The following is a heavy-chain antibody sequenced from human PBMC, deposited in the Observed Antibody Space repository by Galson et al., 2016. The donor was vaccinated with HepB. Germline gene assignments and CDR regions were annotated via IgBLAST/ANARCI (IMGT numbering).Heavy chain of an antibody. V-gene: IGHV1-69*06. Sequence: KVSCKASGGTFSSYTISWVRQAPGQGLEWMGGIIPIFGTTNYAQKFQGRVTITADKSTSTAYMELSSLRSEDTAVYNCASASFIEYRKTRSEDAFDIWGQGTMVTVSS. CDR1: GGTFSSYT. J-gene: IGHJ3*02. CDR3: ASASFIEYRKTRSEDAFDI. CDR2: IIPIFGTT. D-gene: IGHD2/OR15-2a*01.